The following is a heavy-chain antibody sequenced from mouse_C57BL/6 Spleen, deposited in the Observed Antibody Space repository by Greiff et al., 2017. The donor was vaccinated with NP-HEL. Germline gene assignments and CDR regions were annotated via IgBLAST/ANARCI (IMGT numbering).Heavy chain of an antibody. V-gene: IGHV1-52*01. D-gene: IGHD2-3*01. Sequence: QVQLKQPGAELVRPGSSVKLSCKASGYTFTSYWMHWVKQRPIQGLEWIGNIDPSDSETHYNQKFKDKATLTVDKSSSTAYMQLSSLTSEDSAVYYCARRPYDGYFLDYWGQGTSVTVSS. CDR3: ARRPYDGYFLDY. CDR1: GYTFTSYW. CDR2: IDPSDSET. J-gene: IGHJ4*01.